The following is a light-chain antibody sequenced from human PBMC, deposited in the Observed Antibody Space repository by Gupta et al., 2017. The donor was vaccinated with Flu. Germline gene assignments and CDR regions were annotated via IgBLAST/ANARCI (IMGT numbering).Light chain of an antibody. CDR2: GAS. Sequence: EMVLTQSPGTLSLSPGERATLSCRASQSVSSSYLAWYQQKPGQAPRLLIYGASSRATGIPDRFSGSGSGTDFTLTISRLEPEDFVVYYCQQYGSSPTWTFGQGTKVEIK. J-gene: IGKJ1*01. CDR3: QQYGSSPTWT. CDR1: QSVSSSY. V-gene: IGKV3-20*01.